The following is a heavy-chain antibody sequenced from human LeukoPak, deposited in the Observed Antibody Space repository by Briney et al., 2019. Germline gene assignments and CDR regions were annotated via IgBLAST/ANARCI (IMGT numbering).Heavy chain of an antibody. J-gene: IGHJ6*02. D-gene: IGHD5-12*01. CDR2: ISAYNGNT. CDR1: GYTFTSYG. V-gene: IGHV1-18*01. Sequence: ASVKVSCKASGYTFTSYGISWVRQAPGQGLEWMGWISAYNGNTNYAQKLQGRVTMTTDTSTSTAYMELRSLRSDDTAVYYCARFSGYDYGDYYYGMDVWGHGTTVTVSS. CDR3: ARFSGYDYGDYYYGMDV.